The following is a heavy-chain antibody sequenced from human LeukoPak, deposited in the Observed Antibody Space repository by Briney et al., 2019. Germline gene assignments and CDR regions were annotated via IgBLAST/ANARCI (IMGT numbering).Heavy chain of an antibody. Sequence: ASVKVSCKASGYTFTSYGINWVRQAPGQGLEWMGWISGYNGNTNYAQKVQGRVTMTTDTSTSTAYMELRSLGSDDTAVYYCARRWSGYYMDVSGKGTTVTVSS. CDR1: GYTFTSYG. CDR3: ARRWSGYYMDV. V-gene: IGHV1-18*01. J-gene: IGHJ6*03. CDR2: ISGYNGNT.